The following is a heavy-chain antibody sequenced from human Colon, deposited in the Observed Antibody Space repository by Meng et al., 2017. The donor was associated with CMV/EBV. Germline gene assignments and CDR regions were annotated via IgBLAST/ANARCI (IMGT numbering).Heavy chain of an antibody. J-gene: IGHJ4*02. CDR3: ARELARGGY. Sequence: QGKPVQSGAEVKKPGASVKVSCKTSGYTFTNFGISWVRQAPGQGLEWMAYISPYNGDTNYAQRFQGRVALTTDTSTSTVYMELGSLTSDDTAMYYCARELARGGYWGQGTLVTVSS. V-gene: IGHV1-18*01. CDR2: ISPYNGDT. CDR1: GYTFTNFG.